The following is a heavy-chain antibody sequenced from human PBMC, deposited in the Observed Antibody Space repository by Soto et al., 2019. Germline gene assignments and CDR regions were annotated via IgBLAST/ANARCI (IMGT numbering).Heavy chain of an antibody. V-gene: IGHV4-34*01. J-gene: IGHJ5*02. CDR2: INHSGST. CDR1: GGSFSGYY. D-gene: IGHD6-13*01. CDR3: ARAGYSSSWGWFDP. Sequence: QVQLQQWGAGLLKPSETLSLTCAVYGGSFSGYYWSWIRQPPGKGLEWIGEINHSGSTNYNPSLKSRVTISVDTSKKQFSLKLSSVTAADTAVYYCARAGYSSSWGWFDPWGQGTLVTVSS.